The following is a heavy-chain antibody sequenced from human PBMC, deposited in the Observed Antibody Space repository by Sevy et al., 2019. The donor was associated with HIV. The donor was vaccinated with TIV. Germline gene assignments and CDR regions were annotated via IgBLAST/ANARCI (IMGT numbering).Heavy chain of an antibody. CDR2: IWYDGINR. D-gene: IGHD3-10*01. Sequence: GGSLRLSCAASGFTFSNYGMHWVRQAPGKGLEWVAVIWYDGINRYYADSVKGRFTISREKSKNTLYLQMNSMRAEDTAVYYCARDNLLPIMVSMVRGALSYYFDYWGQGTLVTVSS. CDR1: GFTFSNYG. CDR3: ARDNLLPIMVSMVRGALSYYFDY. J-gene: IGHJ4*02. V-gene: IGHV3-33*01.